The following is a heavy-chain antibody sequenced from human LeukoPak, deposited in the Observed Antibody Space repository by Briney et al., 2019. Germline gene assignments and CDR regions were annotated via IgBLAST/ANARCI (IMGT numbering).Heavy chain of an antibody. V-gene: IGHV3-53*01. CDR3: ASGQGGSGSSGFSIDY. J-gene: IGHJ4*02. CDR2: IYSGGST. Sequence: SGGSLRLSCAASGFTVSSNYMSWVRQAPGKGLEWVSVIYSGGSTYYADSVKGRFTISRDNSKNTLYLQMNSLRAEDTAVYYCASGQGGSGSSGFSIDYWGQGTLVTVSS. D-gene: IGHD3-10*01. CDR1: GFTVSSNY.